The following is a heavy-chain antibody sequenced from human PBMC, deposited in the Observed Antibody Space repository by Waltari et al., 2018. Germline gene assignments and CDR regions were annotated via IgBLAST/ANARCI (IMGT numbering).Heavy chain of an antibody. D-gene: IGHD3-10*01. V-gene: IGHV3-30*18. CDR3: AKDTLQWFGQFIKPVGFFDN. CDR1: GFPFSNCG. CDR2: ISYDINDK. Sequence: QLVESGGGVVQTGQSLRLSCAPSGFPFSNCGMHWVRQAPGKGLEWVAFISYDINDKYYADSVKGRFTISRDNYKNTLFLQMSSLRVEDTAVYYCAKDTLQWFGQFIKPVGFFDNCGQGTLVTVSS. J-gene: IGHJ4*02.